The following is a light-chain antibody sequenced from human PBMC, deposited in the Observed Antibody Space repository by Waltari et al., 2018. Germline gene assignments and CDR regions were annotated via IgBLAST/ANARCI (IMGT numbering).Light chain of an antibody. Sequence: SSELTQDPAVSVAMGRTVRITCPGDSLRSYYATWYQQRPGQAPRLVMYDKNNRPAGVPDRFSGSSSHNTASLTITGAQAEDEAAYYCHSRDASGVGGSFGGGTKLTVL. CDR3: HSRDASGVGGS. J-gene: IGLJ2*01. V-gene: IGLV3-19*01. CDR2: DKN. CDR1: SLRSYY.